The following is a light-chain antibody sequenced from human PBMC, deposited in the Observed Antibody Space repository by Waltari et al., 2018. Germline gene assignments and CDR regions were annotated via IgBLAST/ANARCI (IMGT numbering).Light chain of an antibody. CDR2: GAS. J-gene: IGKJ1*01. CDR1: QSVGTF. CDR3: QQYVRLPAT. V-gene: IGKV3-20*01. Sequence: VLPPSPGTLFLFRGKRATPACRTSQSVGTFLAWYQQKPGQAPRLLIYGASRWATGIPDRFSGSGSGTDFSLTISRLEPEDFAVYYCQQYVRLPATFGQGTKVEV.